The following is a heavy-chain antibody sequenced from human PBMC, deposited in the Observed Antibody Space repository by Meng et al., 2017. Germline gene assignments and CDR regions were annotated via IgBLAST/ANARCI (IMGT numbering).Heavy chain of an antibody. V-gene: IGHV1-2*06. CDR2: INPKSGDT. D-gene: IGHD6-13*01. Sequence: QAGAEVRSARASVKVSCKAAGYTFPAYWLHWVQRAPGQGLEWMGRINPKSGDTHYAQRFQGRVTMTGDTSISTAYMELSGLRSDDTAMYYCARDEDISAAGKLFGDYWGQGTLVTVSS. J-gene: IGHJ4*02. CDR1: GYTFPAYW. CDR3: ARDEDISAAGKLFGDY.